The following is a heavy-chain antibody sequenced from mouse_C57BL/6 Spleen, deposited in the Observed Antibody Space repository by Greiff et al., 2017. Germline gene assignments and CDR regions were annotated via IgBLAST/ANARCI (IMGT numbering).Heavy chain of an antibody. D-gene: IGHD4-1*01. Sequence: VQLQQPGAELVMPGASVKLSCKASGYTFTSYWMHWVKQRPGQGLEWIGELDPSDSYTNSNPKFTGKSTLTVYKSSSTAYMQLSSLTSEDSAVYYCARALTGTIAGYFDYWGQGTTLTVSS. CDR1: GYTFTSYW. V-gene: IGHV1-69*01. CDR2: LDPSDSYT. J-gene: IGHJ2*01. CDR3: ARALTGTIAGYFDY.